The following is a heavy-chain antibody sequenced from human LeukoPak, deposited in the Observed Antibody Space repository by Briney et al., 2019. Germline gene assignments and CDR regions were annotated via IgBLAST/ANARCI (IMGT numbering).Heavy chain of an antibody. Sequence: GGSLRLSCAASGFTFSSYAMHWVRQAPGKGLEWVAVISYDGSNKYYADSVKGRFTISRDNSKNTLYLQMNSLRAEDTAMYYCARENSEYYFDYWGQGTLVTASS. J-gene: IGHJ4*02. CDR3: ARENSEYYFDY. CDR2: ISYDGSNK. V-gene: IGHV3-30*04. CDR1: GFTFSSYA. D-gene: IGHD2/OR15-2a*01.